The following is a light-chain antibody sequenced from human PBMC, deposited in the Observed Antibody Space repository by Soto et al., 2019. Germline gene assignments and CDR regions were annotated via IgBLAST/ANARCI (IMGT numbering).Light chain of an antibody. Sequence: DIQMTQSPSTLSASVGDRVTITCRASQSISSWLAWYQQKPGQAPKLLIYKASSSESGVPSRFSGSGSGTEFPLTISSLHPDDFATYYCQQYNSYPLSFGGGTKVEIK. CDR2: KAS. CDR1: QSISSW. J-gene: IGKJ4*01. V-gene: IGKV1-5*03. CDR3: QQYNSYPLS.